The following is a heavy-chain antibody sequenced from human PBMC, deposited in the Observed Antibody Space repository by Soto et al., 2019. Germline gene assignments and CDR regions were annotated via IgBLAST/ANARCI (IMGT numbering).Heavy chain of an antibody. CDR1: GGSISSYY. J-gene: IGHJ6*02. Sequence: SETLSLTCTVSGGSISSYYWSWIRQPPGKGLEWIGYIYYSGSTNYNPSLKSRVTISVDTSKNQFSLKLCSVTAADTAVYYCARVGYCSSTSCYWDGMDVWGQGTTVTVSS. V-gene: IGHV4-59*01. CDR3: ARVGYCSSTSCYWDGMDV. D-gene: IGHD2-2*01. CDR2: IYYSGST.